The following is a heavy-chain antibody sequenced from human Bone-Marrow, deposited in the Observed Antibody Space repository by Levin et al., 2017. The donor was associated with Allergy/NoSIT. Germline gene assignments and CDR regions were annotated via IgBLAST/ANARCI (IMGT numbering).Heavy chain of an antibody. J-gene: IGHJ4*02. CDR2: ITSSGYIT. CDR1: GFTFSDYA. Sequence: GESLKISCAASGFTFSDYAMSWVRQAPGKGLEWVSSITSSGYITYLADSLKGRFTISRDNSTYTLFLEMSSLRADDTAVYYCAKDLDYYDGSGYDSWGQGTLVTVSS. D-gene: IGHD3-22*01. CDR3: AKDLDYYDGSGYDS. V-gene: IGHV3-23*01.